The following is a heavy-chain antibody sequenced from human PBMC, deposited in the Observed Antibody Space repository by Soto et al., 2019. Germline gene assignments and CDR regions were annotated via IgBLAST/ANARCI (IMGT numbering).Heavy chain of an antibody. D-gene: IGHD6-6*01. CDR1: GYTLTELS. CDR2: FDPEDVCT. CDR3: APVGSRSARYDYGRDF. J-gene: IGHJ6*02. V-gene: IGHV1-24*01. Sequence: ASVKVSCQVSGYTLTELSMHSVQHPPGKGREWMGGFDPEDVCTIYSQRFQGRGPMPEDTSTDTAYLELSGLRSEDTAVYYCAPVGSRSARYDYGRDFWGPGTRGT.